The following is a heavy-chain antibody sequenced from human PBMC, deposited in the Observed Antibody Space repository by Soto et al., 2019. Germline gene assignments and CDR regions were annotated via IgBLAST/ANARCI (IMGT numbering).Heavy chain of an antibody. CDR3: ARVSSVGGGYDIFDY. J-gene: IGHJ4*02. CDR1: GGSVSSGSYY. CDR2: IYYSGST. D-gene: IGHD5-12*01. V-gene: IGHV4-61*01. Sequence: SETLSLTCTVSGGSVSSGSYYWSWIRQPPGKGLEWIGYIYYSGSTNYNPSLKSRVTISVDTSKNQFSLKLSSVTAADTAVYYCARVSSVGGGYDIFDYWGQGTLVTVSS.